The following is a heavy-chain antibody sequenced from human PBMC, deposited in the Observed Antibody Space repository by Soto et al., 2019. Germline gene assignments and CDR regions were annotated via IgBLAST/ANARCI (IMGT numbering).Heavy chain of an antibody. V-gene: IGHV3-49*03. D-gene: IGHD6-13*01. CDR2: IRSRFYGGTT. J-gene: IGHJ4*02. Sequence: PGGSLRLSCAASGFTFGDYAMSWFRQAPGKGLEWVGFIRSRFYGGTTDYAASVRGRFTISRDDSKSIAYLQMDSLKTEDTAIYYCARRGGMAPIDYWGLGILVTVFS. CDR3: ARRGGMAPIDY. CDR1: GFTFGDYA.